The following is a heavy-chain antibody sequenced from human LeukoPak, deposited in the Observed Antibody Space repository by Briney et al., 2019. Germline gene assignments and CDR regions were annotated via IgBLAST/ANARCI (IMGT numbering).Heavy chain of an antibody. Sequence: GGSLRLSCTASGFTFANYDMSWVRQAPGKGLEWISVIYSAGSTYYADSVKGRFTISRDNSKNTLYLQMNTLRAEDTAVYYCAREGPDCGGDCYYDYWGQGTLVTVSS. CDR1: GFTFANYD. V-gene: IGHV3-53*01. J-gene: IGHJ4*02. CDR2: IYSAGST. D-gene: IGHD2-21*01. CDR3: AREGPDCGGDCYYDY.